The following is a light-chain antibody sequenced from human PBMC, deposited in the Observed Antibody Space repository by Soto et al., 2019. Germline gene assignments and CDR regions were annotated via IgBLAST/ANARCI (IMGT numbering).Light chain of an antibody. CDR2: DND. V-gene: IGLV1-51*01. J-gene: IGLJ1*01. CDR1: RSNIGNNY. Sequence: QSVLTQPPSVSAAPGQRVTISCSGRRSNIGNNYVSWYQQLPGTSPKLLIYDNDKRPSEIPDRFSGSKSGTSATLGITGLQTGDEADYYCGTWDSSLTYVFGTVTKLTVL. CDR3: GTWDSSLTYV.